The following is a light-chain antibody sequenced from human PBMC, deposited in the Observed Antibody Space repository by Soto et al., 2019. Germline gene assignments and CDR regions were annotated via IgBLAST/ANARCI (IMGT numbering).Light chain of an antibody. CDR1: SSDVGDFNY. V-gene: IGLV2-14*03. Sequence: QSVLTQPASVSGSPGRSVTISCTGSSSDVGDFNYVSWYQRHPGRAPKLIIYDVTNRPSGVSYRFSASKSGRTASLTISGVQGEDEADYYCSSYSSSTTHVLFGGGTKVTVL. J-gene: IGLJ2*01. CDR3: SSYSSSTTHVL. CDR2: DVT.